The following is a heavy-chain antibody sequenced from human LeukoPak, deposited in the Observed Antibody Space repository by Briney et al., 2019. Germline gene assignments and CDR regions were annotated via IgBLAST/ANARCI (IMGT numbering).Heavy chain of an antibody. V-gene: IGHV3-7*01. CDR2: IKQDRSEK. J-gene: IGHJ6*03. D-gene: IGHD6-19*01. CDR3: ARDVSGWSNYYYYYYMDV. Sequence: PGGSLRLSCAASGFTFRSYWMSWVRQAPGKGLEGGANIKQDRSEKYYVDSVKRRFTISRDNAKNLLYVQMNSLRAEDTAVYYCARDVSGWSNYYYYYYMDVWGKGTTVTVSS. CDR1: GFTFRSYW.